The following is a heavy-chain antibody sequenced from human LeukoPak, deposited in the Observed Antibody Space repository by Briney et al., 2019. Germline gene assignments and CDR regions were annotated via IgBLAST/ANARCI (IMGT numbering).Heavy chain of an antibody. CDR3: ARARITMVRGVILGYYYYAMDV. D-gene: IGHD3-10*01. V-gene: IGHV1-18*01. J-gene: IGHJ6*02. Sequence: ASVKVSCKASGYTFTSYGISWVRQAPGQGIEWMGWISAYNGNTNYAQKLQGRVTMTTDTSTSTAYMELRSLRSDDTAVYYCARARITMVRGVILGYYYYAMDVWGQGTTVTVSS. CDR1: GYTFTSYG. CDR2: ISAYNGNT.